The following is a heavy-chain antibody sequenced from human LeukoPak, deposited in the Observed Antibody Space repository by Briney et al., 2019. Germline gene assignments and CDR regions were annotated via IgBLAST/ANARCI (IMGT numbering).Heavy chain of an antibody. V-gene: IGHV3-21*04. CDR1: GFTFSSYA. J-gene: IGHJ4*02. CDR2: ISSSGSTI. CDR3: ARGGGYDFWSGYDGFNY. D-gene: IGHD3-3*01. Sequence: GGSLRLSCAASGFTFSSYAMSWVRQAPGKGLEWVSAISSSGSTIYYADSVKGRFTISRDNAKNSLYLQMNSLRAEDTAVYYCARGGGYDFWSGYDGFNYWGQGTLVTVSS.